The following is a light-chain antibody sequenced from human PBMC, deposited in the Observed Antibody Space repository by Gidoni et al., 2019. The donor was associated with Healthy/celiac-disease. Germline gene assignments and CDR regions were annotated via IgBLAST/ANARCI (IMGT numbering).Light chain of an antibody. CDR3: QQYDNLPSIT. Sequence: DLQMTQSPSSLSASVGDRVTITCQASQDISNYLNWYQQKPGKAPKLLIYDASNLETGGPSRYSGSGSGTDFTFTISSLQPEDIATYYCQQYDNLPSITFGQGTRLEIK. CDR2: DAS. CDR1: QDISNY. J-gene: IGKJ5*01. V-gene: IGKV1-33*01.